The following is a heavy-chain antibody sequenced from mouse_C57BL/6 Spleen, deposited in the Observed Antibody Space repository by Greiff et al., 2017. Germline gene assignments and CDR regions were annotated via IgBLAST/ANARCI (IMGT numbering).Heavy chain of an antibody. CDR3: ARRGDYDGVMDY. V-gene: IGHV1-80*01. CDR2: IYPGDGDT. CDR1: GYAFSSYW. D-gene: IGHD2-4*01. Sequence: VQLQQSGAELVKPGASVKISCKASGYAFSSYWMNWVKQRPGKGLEWIGQIYPGDGDTNYNGKFKGKATLTADKSSSTAYMQLSSLTSEDSAVYFCARRGDYDGVMDYGGQGTSVTVSS. J-gene: IGHJ4*01.